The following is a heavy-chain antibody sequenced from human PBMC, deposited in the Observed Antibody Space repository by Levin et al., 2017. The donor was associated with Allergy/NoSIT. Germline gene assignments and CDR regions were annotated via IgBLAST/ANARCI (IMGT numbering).Heavy chain of an antibody. Sequence: KVSCAASGFTFSGSTIHWVRQASGKGLEWVGRIRTKANNYATTYAASVKGRFTISRDDSKNTAYLQMNRLNTEDMAVYFCTRHTLEGPTATTPFDYWGQGTLVTVSS. D-gene: IGHD2-2*01. V-gene: IGHV3-73*01. J-gene: IGHJ4*02. CDR1: GFTFSGST. CDR3: TRHTLEGPTATTPFDY. CDR2: IRTKANNYAT.